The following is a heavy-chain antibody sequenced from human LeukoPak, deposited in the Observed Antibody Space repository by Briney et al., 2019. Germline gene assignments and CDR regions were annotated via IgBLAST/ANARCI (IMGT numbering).Heavy chain of an antibody. CDR2: IYSGGST. Sequence: PGGSLRLSCAASGFTVSSNYMSWVRQAPGKGLEWVSVIYSGGSTYYADSVKGRFTISRDNSKNTLYLQMNSLRAEDTAVYYCARDLAVQQWQVGFVYWGQGTLVTVSS. CDR1: GFTVSSNY. CDR3: ARDLAVQQWQVGFVY. J-gene: IGHJ4*02. V-gene: IGHV3-66*01. D-gene: IGHD6-19*01.